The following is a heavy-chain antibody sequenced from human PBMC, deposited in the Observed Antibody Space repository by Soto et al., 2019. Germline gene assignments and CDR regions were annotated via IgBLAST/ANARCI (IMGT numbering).Heavy chain of an antibody. J-gene: IGHJ4*02. D-gene: IGHD1-1*01. V-gene: IGHV3-72*01. CDR1: GFTLSDYY. Sequence: GGSLRLSCAASGFTLSDYYMDWLRQAPGEGLEWVGRTRNRANRHTTEYAASVKGRFTISRDDSSNSLYLQINSLKTEDTAVYYCARGGNTNWRYFDYWGQGTLVTVSS. CDR3: ARGGNTNWRYFDY. CDR2: TRNRANRHTT.